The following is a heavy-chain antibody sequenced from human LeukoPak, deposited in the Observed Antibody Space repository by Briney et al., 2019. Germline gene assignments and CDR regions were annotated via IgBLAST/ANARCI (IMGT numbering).Heavy chain of an antibody. D-gene: IGHD6-13*01. Sequence: GGSLRLSCAASGFTFSSYDMHWVRQATGKGLEWVSAIGTAGDTYYPGSVKGRFTISRENAKSSLYLQMNSLRAGDTAVYYCARGSYSSSWTHRRDFDYWGQGTLVTVSS. CDR1: GFTFSSYD. V-gene: IGHV3-13*01. CDR2: IGTAGDT. J-gene: IGHJ4*02. CDR3: ARGSYSSSWTHRRDFDY.